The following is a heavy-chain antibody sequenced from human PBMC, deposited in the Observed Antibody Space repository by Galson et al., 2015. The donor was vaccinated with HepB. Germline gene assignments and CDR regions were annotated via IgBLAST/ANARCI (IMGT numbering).Heavy chain of an antibody. CDR3: ARDRGSSSWNWFDP. CDR2: TYYRSKWYN. CDR1: GDSVSSNSAA. D-gene: IGHD6-13*01. Sequence: CAISGDSVSSNSAAWNWIRQSPSRGLEWLGRTYYRSKWYNDYAVSVKSRITINPDTSKNQFSLQLNSVTPEDTAVYYCARDRGSSSWNWFDPWGQGTLVTVSS. V-gene: IGHV6-1*01. J-gene: IGHJ5*02.